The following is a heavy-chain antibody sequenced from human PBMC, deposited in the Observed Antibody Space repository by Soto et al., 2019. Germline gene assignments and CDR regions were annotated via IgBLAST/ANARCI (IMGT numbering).Heavy chain of an antibody. CDR3: AKAGVPAAIQYYGMDV. Sequence: SLRLSCAASGFTFSSYAMSWVRQAPGKGLEWVSAISGSGGSTYYADSVKGRFTISRDNSKNTLYLQMNSLRAEDTAVYYCAKAGVPAAIQYYGMDVWGQGTTVTVSS. CDR1: GFTFSSYA. V-gene: IGHV3-23*01. D-gene: IGHD2-2*01. CDR2: ISGSGGST. J-gene: IGHJ6*02.